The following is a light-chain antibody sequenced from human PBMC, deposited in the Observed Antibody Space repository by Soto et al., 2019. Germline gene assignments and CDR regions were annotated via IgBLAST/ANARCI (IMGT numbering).Light chain of an antibody. V-gene: IGKV3-20*01. CDR3: QQYSSLPHT. Sequence: ESVLTQSPGTLSLSPGERATLSCRASQSVSNSYFAWYQRKPGQAPRLLIYGISSRATGIPDRFSGSGSGTDFTLTISRLAPEDFVVYYCQQYSSLPHTFGHGTKLEVK. J-gene: IGKJ2*01. CDR2: GIS. CDR1: QSVSNSY.